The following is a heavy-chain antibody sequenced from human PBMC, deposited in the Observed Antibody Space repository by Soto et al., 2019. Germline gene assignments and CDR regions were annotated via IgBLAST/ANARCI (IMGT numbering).Heavy chain of an antibody. D-gene: IGHD1-26*01. Sequence: GASVKVSCKASGYTFTSYGISWVRQAPGQGLEWMGWISAYNGNTNYAQKLQGRVTMTTDTSTSTAYMELRSLRSDDTAVYYCARDRQWELPSAFDPWGQGTMVTVPQ. CDR1: GYTFTSYG. J-gene: IGHJ5*02. V-gene: IGHV1-18*04. CDR2: ISAYNGNT. CDR3: ARDRQWELPSAFDP.